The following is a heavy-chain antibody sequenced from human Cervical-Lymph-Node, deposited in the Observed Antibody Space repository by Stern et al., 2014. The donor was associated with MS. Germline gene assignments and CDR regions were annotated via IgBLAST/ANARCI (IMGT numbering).Heavy chain of an antibody. CDR1: AFTFSTYG. CDR2: IWYDGREK. J-gene: IGHJ6*02. Sequence: MQLVESGGGVVQPGRSLRLSCESSAFTFSTYGMHWVRQRPGKGLEWVPVIWYDGREKYYADSVKGRFTISRDNTRSTLFLQMNSLRVEDTAVYYCARDRWWGSGSYDNAYYRGMDVWGQGATVTVSS. D-gene: IGHD3-10*01. V-gene: IGHV3-33*01. CDR3: ARDRWWGSGSYDNAYYRGMDV.